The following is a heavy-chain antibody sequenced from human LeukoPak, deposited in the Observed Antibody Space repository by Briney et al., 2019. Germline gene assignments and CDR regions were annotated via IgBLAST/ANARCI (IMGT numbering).Heavy chain of an antibody. CDR2: ITATGDTA. CDR1: GFTFSSYS. D-gene: IGHD6-19*01. J-gene: IGHJ4*02. Sequence: GGSLRLSCAASGFTFSSYSMNWIRQAPGKGLEWVAIITATGDTAYYADSVKGRFTISRDNSRNTVYMQMDSLRAEDTAIYYCAGDRNSDWYSPLDYWGQGSQVTVSP. CDR3: AGDRNSDWYSPLDY. V-gene: IGHV3-23*01.